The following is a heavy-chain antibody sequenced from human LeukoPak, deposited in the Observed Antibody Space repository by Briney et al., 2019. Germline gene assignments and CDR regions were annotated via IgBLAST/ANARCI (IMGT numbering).Heavy chain of an antibody. V-gene: IGHV4-4*07. CDR1: GGSISSYY. J-gene: IGHJ6*03. Sequence: KPSETLSLTCTVSGGSISSYYWSWIRQPAGKGLEWIGRIYTSGSTNYNPSLKSRVTMSVDTSKNQFSLKLSSVTAADTAVYYCARAGYSIVWFGELSSPHYMDVWGEGTTVTVSS. D-gene: IGHD3-10*01. CDR3: ARAGYSIVWFGELSSPHYMDV. CDR2: IYTSGST.